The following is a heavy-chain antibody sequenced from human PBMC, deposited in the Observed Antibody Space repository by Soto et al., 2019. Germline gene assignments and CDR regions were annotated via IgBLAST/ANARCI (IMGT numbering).Heavy chain of an antibody. V-gene: IGHV1-8*01. Sequence: QVLLMQSGAEVRKPGASVTVSCEASGVTFGNYEINWVRQAPGQGLEWMGWMNPSSGNTGYAQKFQGRVTMTRITSTNTAYIELRSLTSEDTAVYYCAKNADFFHYHMDVWGEGTTVTVSS. CDR2: MNPSSGNT. CDR3: AKNADFFHYHMDV. CDR1: GVTFGNYE. J-gene: IGHJ6*03.